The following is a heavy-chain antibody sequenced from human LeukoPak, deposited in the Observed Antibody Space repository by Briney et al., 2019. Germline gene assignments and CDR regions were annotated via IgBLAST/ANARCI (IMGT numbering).Heavy chain of an antibody. Sequence: GGSLRLSCAASGFTFSSYAMSWVRQAPGKGLEWVSAISGSGDSTYYGDSVKGRFTISRDNSKNTLYLQMNSLRAEDTAVYYCARDSAPYYDSSGSRADYWGQGTLVTVSS. D-gene: IGHD3-22*01. J-gene: IGHJ4*02. CDR1: GFTFSSYA. V-gene: IGHV3-23*01. CDR3: ARDSAPYYDSSGSRADY. CDR2: ISGSGDST.